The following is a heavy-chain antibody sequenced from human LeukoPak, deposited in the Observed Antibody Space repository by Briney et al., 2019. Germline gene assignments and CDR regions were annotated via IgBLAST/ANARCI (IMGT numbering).Heavy chain of an antibody. Sequence: MSSETLSLTCSVSGDSVTNSKFYWSWIRQPPGKGLEWIGSIYYSGSTYYNPSLKSRVTISVDTSKNQFSLKLSSVTAADTAVYYCASIPYRGSYYSGAFDIWGQGTMVTVSS. D-gene: IGHD1-26*01. V-gene: IGHV4-39*07. CDR2: IYYSGST. J-gene: IGHJ3*02. CDR1: GDSVTNSKFY. CDR3: ASIPYRGSYYSGAFDI.